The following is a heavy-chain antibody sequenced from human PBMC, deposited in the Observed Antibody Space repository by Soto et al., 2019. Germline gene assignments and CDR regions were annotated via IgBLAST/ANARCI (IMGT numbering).Heavy chain of an antibody. V-gene: IGHV3-21*01. CDR1: GFTFSSYS. CDR3: ARDLYSSGWYMVF. J-gene: IGHJ4*02. D-gene: IGHD6-19*01. CDR2: ISSSSSYI. Sequence: GGSLRLSCAASGFTFSSYSMNWVRQAPGKGLEWVSSISSSSSYIYYADSVKGRFTISRDNAKNSLYLQMNSLRAEDTAVYYCARDLYSSGWYMVFWGQGTLVTVS.